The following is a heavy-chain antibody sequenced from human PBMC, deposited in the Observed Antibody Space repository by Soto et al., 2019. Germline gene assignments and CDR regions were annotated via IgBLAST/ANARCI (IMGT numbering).Heavy chain of an antibody. CDR1: GYTFTTFW. CDR2: IDPSDSYT. V-gene: IGHV5-10-1*01. J-gene: IGHJ5*02. D-gene: IGHD2-2*01. Sequence: GESLKISCKGSGYTFTTFWISWVRQMPGKGLEWMGRIDPSDSYTNYSPSFQGHVTISADKSISTAYLQWGSLKASDTAIYYCARLYCSSTTCDSWFDPWGQGTLGTVS. CDR3: ARLYCSSTTCDSWFDP.